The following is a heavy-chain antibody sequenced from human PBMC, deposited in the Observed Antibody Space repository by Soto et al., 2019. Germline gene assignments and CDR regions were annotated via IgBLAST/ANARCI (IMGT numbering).Heavy chain of an antibody. J-gene: IGHJ4*02. CDR3: ARVHYHSSGYYSEIFDY. CDR1: GYTFTTYA. CDR2: VSVYTGNT. D-gene: IGHD3-22*01. Sequence: QVQLVQSGAEVKQPGASVKVSCMASGYTFTTYAITWVRQGPGQGLEWMGWVSVYTGNTKYAQMLQDRVTMTTDTSXSXTYMELRSLRSDDTAVYYCARVHYHSSGYYSEIFDYWGQGTLVTVSS. V-gene: IGHV1-18*01.